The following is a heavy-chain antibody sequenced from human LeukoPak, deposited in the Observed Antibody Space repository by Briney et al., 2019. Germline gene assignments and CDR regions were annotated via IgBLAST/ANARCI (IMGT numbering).Heavy chain of an antibody. CDR1: GGSFSGYY. CDR2: INHSGST. Sequence: SETLSLTCAVYGGSFSGYYWSWIRQPPGKGLEWIGEINHSGSTNYNPSLKSRVTISVDTSKNQFSLKLSSVTAADTAVYYCARTVAGGAFDIWGQGTMVTVSS. J-gene: IGHJ3*02. V-gene: IGHV4-34*01. D-gene: IGHD2-15*01. CDR3: ARTVAGGAFDI.